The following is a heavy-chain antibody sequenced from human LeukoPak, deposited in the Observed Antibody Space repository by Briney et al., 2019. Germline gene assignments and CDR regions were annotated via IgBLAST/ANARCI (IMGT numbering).Heavy chain of an antibody. CDR2: INWNGGST. CDR1: GFTFDDYG. J-gene: IGHJ4*02. CDR3: ARDIFPLWFGELLL. Sequence: GGSLRLSCAASGFTFDDYGMSWVRQAPGKGLEWVSGINWNGGSTGYADSVKGRFTISRDNAKNSLYLQMNSLRAEDTAVYYCARDIFPLWFGELLLWGQGTLVTVSS. D-gene: IGHD3-10*01. V-gene: IGHV3-20*04.